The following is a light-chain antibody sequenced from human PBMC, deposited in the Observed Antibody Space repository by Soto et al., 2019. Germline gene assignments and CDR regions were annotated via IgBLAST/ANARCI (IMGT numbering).Light chain of an antibody. J-gene: IGKJ1*01. V-gene: IGKV3-20*01. CDR3: QQYGSSPWT. CDR1: QSVGTY. Sequence: EIVLTQSPGTLSLSPGERATLSCRASQSVGTYLAWYQQKPGQAPRLLIYAASRRATGIPDRFSGSGSGTDFTLTISRLEPEDFAVYYCQQYGSSPWTFGQGTKVDIK. CDR2: AAS.